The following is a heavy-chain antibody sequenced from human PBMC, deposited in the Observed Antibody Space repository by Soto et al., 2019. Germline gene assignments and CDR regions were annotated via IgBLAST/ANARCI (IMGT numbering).Heavy chain of an antibody. CDR2: SPQDGVDG. CDR1: GFIFSMYS. CDR3: ARDHLILPAHDFFYGSDV. V-gene: IGHV3-7*03. D-gene: IGHD2-21*02. J-gene: IGHJ6*02. Sequence: PGGSLRLSCEVSGFIFSMYSMSWGRQTPGKGLEWVAKSPQDGVDGHYADAVKGRFTISRDNGKNSLYLQMNNLRAEDTAVYYCARDHLILPAHDFFYGSDVWGRGATVTVSS.